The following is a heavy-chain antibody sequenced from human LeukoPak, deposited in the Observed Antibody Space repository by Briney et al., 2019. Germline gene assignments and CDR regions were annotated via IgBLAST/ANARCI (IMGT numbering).Heavy chain of an antibody. CDR3: ARDRSGYYYYFDY. V-gene: IGHV3-30*03. CDR2: ISYDGSNK. J-gene: IGHJ4*02. CDR1: GFTFSSYG. D-gene: IGHD3-22*01. Sequence: GGSLRLSCAASGFTFSSYGMHWVRQAPGKGLEWVAVISYDGSNKYYADSVKGRFTISRDNSKNTLYLQMNSLRAEDTAVYYCARDRSGYYYYFDYWGQGTLVTVSS.